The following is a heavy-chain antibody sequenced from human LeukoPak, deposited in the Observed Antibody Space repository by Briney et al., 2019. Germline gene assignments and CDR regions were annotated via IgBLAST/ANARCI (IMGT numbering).Heavy chain of an antibody. D-gene: IGHD2-2*01. J-gene: IGHJ6*02. Sequence: PGRSLRLSCAASGFTFSSYAMHWVRQPPGKGLEWVAVISYDGSNKYYADSVKGRFTISRDNSKNTLYLQMNSLRAEDTAVYYCAAPSYCSSTSCVQYYYYGMDVWGQGTTVTVSS. CDR3: AAPSYCSSTSCVQYYYYGMDV. CDR2: ISYDGSNK. CDR1: GFTFSSYA. V-gene: IGHV3-30-3*01.